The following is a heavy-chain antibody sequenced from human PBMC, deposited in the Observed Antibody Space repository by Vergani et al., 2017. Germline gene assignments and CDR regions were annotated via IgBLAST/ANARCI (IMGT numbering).Heavy chain of an antibody. D-gene: IGHD3-16*02. CDR2: IKSDGSIT. Sequence: DVHLAESGGGFFQPGGSLRLSCSASGFSFNSYWMHWVRQVPGKGLLWVSRIKSDGSITAYADSVKGRFTISRDNAQNQLYLQMNSLRVEDTGVYYCARARXIESCYMSNWLDSWGQGTLVTVSS. V-gene: IGHV3-74*03. CDR1: GFSFNSYW. J-gene: IGHJ5*01. CDR3: ARARXIESCYMSNWLDS.